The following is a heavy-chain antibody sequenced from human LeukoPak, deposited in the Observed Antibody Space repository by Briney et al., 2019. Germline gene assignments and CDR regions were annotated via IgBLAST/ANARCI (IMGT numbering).Heavy chain of an antibody. CDR1: GFIFSTYS. J-gene: IGHJ3*02. CDR2: ITGSSNFI. Sequence: GGSLRLSCATSGFIFSTYSLNWVRQAPGKGLEWVSSITGSSNFIYYADSVKGRFTISRDNAKNSLFLQMNSLRAEDTAMYYCARGRIAAAGTRAFDIWGQGTMVTVSS. V-gene: IGHV3-21*06. D-gene: IGHD6-13*01. CDR3: ARGRIAAAGTRAFDI.